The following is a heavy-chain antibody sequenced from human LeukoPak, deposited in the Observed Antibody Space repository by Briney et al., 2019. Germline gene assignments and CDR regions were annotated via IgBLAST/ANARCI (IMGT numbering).Heavy chain of an antibody. CDR2: IKHSGST. D-gene: IGHD6-13*01. Sequence: PSETLSLTCAVYGGPFSGYYWSWIRQPPGKGLEWIGEIKHSGSTNYNPSLKSRVTISLDTSKNQISLALSSVTAADTAVYYCARGYSSSWRRGFDYWGQGTLVTVSS. CDR3: ARGYSSSWRRGFDY. J-gene: IGHJ4*02. CDR1: GGPFSGYY. V-gene: IGHV4-34*01.